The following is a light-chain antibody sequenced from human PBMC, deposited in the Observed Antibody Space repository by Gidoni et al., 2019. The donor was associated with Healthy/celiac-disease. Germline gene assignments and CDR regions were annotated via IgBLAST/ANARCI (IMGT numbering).Light chain of an antibody. Sequence: TLSCRASQSVSSNLAWYQQKPGQAPRLLIYGASTRATGIPARFSGSGSGTEFTLTISSLQSEDFAVYYCQQYNNWPPLTFGGGTKVEIK. CDR2: GAS. J-gene: IGKJ4*01. CDR1: QSVSSN. V-gene: IGKV3-15*01. CDR3: QQYNNWPPLT.